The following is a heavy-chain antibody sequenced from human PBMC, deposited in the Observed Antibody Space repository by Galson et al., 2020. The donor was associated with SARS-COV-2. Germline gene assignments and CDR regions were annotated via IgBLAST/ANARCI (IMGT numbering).Heavy chain of an antibody. CDR2: IWYDGSNK. J-gene: IGHJ3*02. D-gene: IGHD1-26*01. V-gene: IGHV3-30*02. CDR1: GFTFSSYG. CDR3: ALVGIRGSHYVAAFDI. Sequence: GESLKISCAASGFTFSSYGMHWVRQAPGKGLEWVAVIWYDGSNKYYADSVKGRFTISRDNSNKTVYLRMNLLRTEDTAFYYCALVGIRGSHYVAAFDIWGQGTMVTVST.